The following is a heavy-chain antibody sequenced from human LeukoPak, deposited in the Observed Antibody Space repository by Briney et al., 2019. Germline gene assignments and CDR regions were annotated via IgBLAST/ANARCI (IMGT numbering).Heavy chain of an antibody. V-gene: IGHV1-69*06. CDR2: IIPIFGTA. CDR3: ARDPSYYDSSGYSD. J-gene: IGHJ4*02. D-gene: IGHD3-22*01. Sequence: SVKVSCKASGGTFSSYAISWVRQAPGQGLEWMGGIIPIFGTANYAQKFQGRVTITADKSTSTAYMELSSLRSEDTAVYYCARDPSYYDSSGYSDWGQGTLVTVSS. CDR1: GGTFSSYA.